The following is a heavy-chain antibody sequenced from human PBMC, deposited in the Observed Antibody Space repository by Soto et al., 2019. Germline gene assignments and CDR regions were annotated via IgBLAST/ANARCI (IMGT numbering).Heavy chain of an antibody. J-gene: IGHJ6*03. D-gene: IGHD3-3*01. CDR2: INSSSSYI. CDR1: GFTFSSYS. Sequence: GGSLRLSCAASGFTFSSYSMNWVRQAPEKGLEWVSSINSSSSYIYYADSVKGRFTISRDNAKNSLYLQMNSLRAEDTAVYYCARDFPPTKTTSDFWSGSPAPYYMDVWGKGTTVTVS. CDR3: ARDFPPTKTTSDFWSGSPAPYYMDV. V-gene: IGHV3-21*01.